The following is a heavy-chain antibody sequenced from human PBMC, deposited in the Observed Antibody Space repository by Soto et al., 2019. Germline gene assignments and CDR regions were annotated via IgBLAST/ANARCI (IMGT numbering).Heavy chain of an antibody. V-gene: IGHV3-33*01. CDR3: ARDRKYGGNSADYYYYYYGMDV. J-gene: IGHJ6*02. D-gene: IGHD2-21*02. CDR2: IWYDGSNK. Sequence: WGSLRLSCAASGFTFSSYVMHWVRQAPGKGLEWVAVIWYDGSNKYYADSVKGRFTISRDNSKNTLYLQMNSLRAEDTAVYYCARDRKYGGNSADYYYYYYGMDVWGQGTTVTVSS. CDR1: GFTFSSYV.